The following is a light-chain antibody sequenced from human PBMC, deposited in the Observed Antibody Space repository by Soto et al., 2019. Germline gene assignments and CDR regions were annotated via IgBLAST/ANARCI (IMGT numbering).Light chain of an antibody. CDR3: QQYDDSRCT. J-gene: IGKJ2*02. Sequence: EIVLTQSPGTLSLSPGERATLSCRASQSLSSSYLAWYQHKPGQAPRLLIYGASTSATGIPDRFSGSGSGKDFTLAISRRETEDFAVYYCQQYDDSRCTFGQGTKLEIK. CDR1: QSLSSSY. CDR2: GAS. V-gene: IGKV3-20*01.